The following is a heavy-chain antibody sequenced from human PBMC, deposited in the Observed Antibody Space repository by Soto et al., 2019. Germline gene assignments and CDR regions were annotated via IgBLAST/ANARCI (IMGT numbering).Heavy chain of an antibody. CDR3: ARDTELTVTTPSPGGDYSYHYGMDV. CDR2: INPSGGST. Sequence: GASLKVSCKASGYTFTNYYMHWVRQAPGQGIEWMGIINPSGGSTSYAQMFQGRVTMTRDTSTSTVYMELSSLRSEDTAVYYCARDTELTVTTPSPGGDYSYHYGMDVWGQGTTVTVSS. D-gene: IGHD4-17*01. CDR1: GYTFTNYY. J-gene: IGHJ6*02. V-gene: IGHV1-46*01.